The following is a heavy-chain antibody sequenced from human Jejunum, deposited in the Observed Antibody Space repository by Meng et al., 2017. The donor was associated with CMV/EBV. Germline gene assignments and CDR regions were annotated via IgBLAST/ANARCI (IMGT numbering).Heavy chain of an antibody. Sequence: SCAATGFTFGDYWMSWVRQAPGKGLEWVADIKQDGSMKYYVASVKGRFTISRDNAKRSLFLQMNSLRVEDTSVYYCASLWEGGYWGQGTLVTVSS. J-gene: IGHJ4*02. CDR3: ASLWEGGY. V-gene: IGHV3-7*01. CDR1: GFTFGDYW. CDR2: IKQDGSMK. D-gene: IGHD1-26*01.